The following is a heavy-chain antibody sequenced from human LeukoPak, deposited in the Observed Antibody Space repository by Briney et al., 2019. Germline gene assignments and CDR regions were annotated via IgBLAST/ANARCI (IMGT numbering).Heavy chain of an antibody. CDR2: ISSGGTIT. CDR3: SLLAVASPQDY. J-gene: IGHJ4*02. D-gene: IGHD6-19*01. CDR1: GFSFSTYE. V-gene: IGHV3-48*03. Sequence: PGGSLRLSCAASGFSFSTYEMHWVRQAPGKGLEWVSDISSGGTITHYADSVRGRFTTSRDNAKNLLYLQMHSLRAEDTAIYYCSLLAVASPQDYWGQGTLVTVSS.